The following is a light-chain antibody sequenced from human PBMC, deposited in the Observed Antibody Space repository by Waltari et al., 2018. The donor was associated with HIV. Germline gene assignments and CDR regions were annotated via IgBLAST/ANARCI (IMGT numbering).Light chain of an antibody. CDR3: SVWDDSLSVQV. CDR2: SNN. CDR1: NSNIGKNG. V-gene: IGLV1-47*01. J-gene: IGLJ3*02. Sequence: QSVLIQSPSMSGTPGQSITISCSGSNSNIGKNGVYWHQQFPGTAPNVLIYSNNRRPSGVPDRFSASKSGTSASLAISGLRSEDEADYYCSVWDDSLSVQVFGGGTKLTVL.